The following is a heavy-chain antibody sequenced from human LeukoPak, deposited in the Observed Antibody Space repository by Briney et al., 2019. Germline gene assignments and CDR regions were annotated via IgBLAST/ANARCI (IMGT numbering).Heavy chain of an antibody. CDR3: ARAEDCSSTSCQGYFDY. D-gene: IGHD2-2*01. V-gene: IGHV4-34*01. Sequence: SETLSLTCAVYGGSFSGYYWNWIRQPPGKGLEWIGEINHSGSTNYNPSLKSRVTISVDTSKDQFSLKLSSVTAADTAVYYCARAEDCSSTSCQGYFDYWGQGTLVTVSS. CDR1: GGSFSGYY. J-gene: IGHJ4*02. CDR2: INHSGST.